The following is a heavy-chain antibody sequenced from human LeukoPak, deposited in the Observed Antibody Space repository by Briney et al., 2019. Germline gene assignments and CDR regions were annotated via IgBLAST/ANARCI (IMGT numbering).Heavy chain of an antibody. Sequence: GGSLRLSCTASGFSFSGHWMHWARQLPGKGLVWVSRISPTGSTTSYADSVKGRFTVSRDDAKNTLYLQANNLRAEDTAVYYCARGPNSNWSGLDFWGQGTLLTVSS. CDR1: GFSFSGHW. CDR3: ARGPNSNWSGLDF. CDR2: ISPTGSTT. J-gene: IGHJ4*02. V-gene: IGHV3-74*01. D-gene: IGHD6-6*01.